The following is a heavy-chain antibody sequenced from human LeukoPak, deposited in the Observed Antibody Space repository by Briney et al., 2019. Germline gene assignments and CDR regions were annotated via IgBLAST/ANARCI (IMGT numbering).Heavy chain of an antibody. CDR1: GFTFSSYL. J-gene: IGHJ4*02. CDR3: ARNGYFVSSGWAKYFDS. V-gene: IGHV3-7*01. Sequence: GGSLRLSCAASGFTFSSYLMSWVRQAPGKGLEWVANIKQDGSEKYYVDSVRGRFTISRDNAKNSLYLQMNSLRAEDTAVYYCARNGYFVSSGWAKYFDSWGQGTLVTVSS. CDR2: IKQDGSEK. D-gene: IGHD6-19*01.